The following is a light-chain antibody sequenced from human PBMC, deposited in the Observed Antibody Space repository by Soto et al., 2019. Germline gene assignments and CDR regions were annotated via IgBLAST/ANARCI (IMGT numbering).Light chain of an antibody. Sequence: QSALTQPASVSGSPGQSITISCTGTSSDVGGYNYVSWYQQHPGKAPKLMIYDVSNRPSGVSNRSSGSKSGNTASLTISGLQAEDEADYYCSSYTSSSTLLDVFGTGTKLTVL. V-gene: IGLV2-14*01. CDR3: SSYTSSSTLLDV. CDR2: DVS. CDR1: SSDVGGYNY. J-gene: IGLJ1*01.